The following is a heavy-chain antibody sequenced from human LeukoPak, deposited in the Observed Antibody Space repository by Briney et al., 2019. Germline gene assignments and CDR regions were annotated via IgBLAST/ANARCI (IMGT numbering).Heavy chain of an antibody. CDR2: IKTDGSQI. CDR1: XXTFXXXW. Sequence: SXXTFXXXWMTWVRQAPGKGLEWVANIKTDGSQIYYVDSVKGRFTISRDNAKNSLYMQMNSLRAEDTAVYYCXXXXXWEXYWGQGTLVSVSS. CDR3: XXXXXWEXY. D-gene: IGHD1-26*01. J-gene: IGHJ4*02. V-gene: IGHV3-7*01.